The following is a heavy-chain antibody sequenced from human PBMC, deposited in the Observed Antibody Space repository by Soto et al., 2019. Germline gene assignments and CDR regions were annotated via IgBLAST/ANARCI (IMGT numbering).Heavy chain of an antibody. J-gene: IGHJ5*02. D-gene: IGHD2-2*01. CDR2: IYHSGST. CDR1: GGSISSGGDS. CDR3: ARVPDR. V-gene: IGHV4-30-2*01. Sequence: SETMCVTCAVAGGSISSGGDSWSWIRQPPGKGLEWIGYIYHSGSTYYNPSLKSRVTISVDRSKNQFSLKLSSVTAADTAVYYCARVPDRWGQGTLVTVSS.